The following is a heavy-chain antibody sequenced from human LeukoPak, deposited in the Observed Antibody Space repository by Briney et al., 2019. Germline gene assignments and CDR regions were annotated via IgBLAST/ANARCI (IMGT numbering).Heavy chain of an antibody. CDR1: GFTFSSYS. V-gene: IGHV3-48*01. Sequence: GGSLRLSCAASGFTFSSYSMNWVRQAPGKGLEWVSYISSSSSTIYYADSVKGRFTISRDNAKNSLYLQMNSLRAEDTAVYYCARGGDIVVVPAALAAFDIWGQGTMVTVSS. J-gene: IGHJ3*02. D-gene: IGHD2-2*01. CDR3: ARGGDIVVVPAALAAFDI. CDR2: ISSSSSTI.